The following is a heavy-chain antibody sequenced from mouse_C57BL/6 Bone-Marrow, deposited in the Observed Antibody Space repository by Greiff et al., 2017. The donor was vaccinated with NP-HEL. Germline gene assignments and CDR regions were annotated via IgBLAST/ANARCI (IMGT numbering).Heavy chain of an antibody. D-gene: IGHD3-3*01. J-gene: IGHJ3*01. V-gene: IGHV3-1*01. Sequence: EVKLQESGPGMVKPSQSLSLTCTVTGYSITSGYDWHWIRHFPGNKLEWMGYISYSGSTNYNPSLKSRISITHDTSKNHFFLKLNSVTTEDTATYYCARGGDAWFAYWGQGTLVTVSA. CDR2: ISYSGST. CDR3: ARGGDAWFAY. CDR1: GYSITSGYD.